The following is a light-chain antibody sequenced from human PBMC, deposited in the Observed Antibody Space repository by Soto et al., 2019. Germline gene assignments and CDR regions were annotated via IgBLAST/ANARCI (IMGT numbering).Light chain of an antibody. CDR1: QSVSSSY. CDR2: GAS. CDR3: QPYGSSLFT. V-gene: IGKV3-20*01. J-gene: IGKJ3*01. Sequence: EIVLTQSPGTLSLSPGERATLSCRASQSVSSSYLAWYQQKPGQAPSLLIYGASSRATGIPDRFSGSGSGTASTITISRLEPEDFAVYYCQPYGSSLFTFGPRTKVDIK.